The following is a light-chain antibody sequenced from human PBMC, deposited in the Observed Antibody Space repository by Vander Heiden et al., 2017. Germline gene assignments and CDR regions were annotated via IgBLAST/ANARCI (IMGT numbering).Light chain of an antibody. Sequence: IVMTQSPVTLSVSQGERATLSCRASQNSDSNLAWYQQKPGQAPRLLIYAASTRATDVPARFSGSGSGTDFTLTINNLQSEDFVVYYCQQYQDWPFTFGQGTKPEI. J-gene: IGKJ2*01. CDR1: QNSDSN. CDR3: QQYQDWPFT. CDR2: AAS. V-gene: IGKV3-15*01.